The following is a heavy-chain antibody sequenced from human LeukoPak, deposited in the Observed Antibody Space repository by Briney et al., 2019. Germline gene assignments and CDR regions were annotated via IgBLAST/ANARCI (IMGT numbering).Heavy chain of an antibody. J-gene: IGHJ4*02. V-gene: IGHV4-34*01. CDR1: GGSFSGYY. Sequence: SETLSLTCAVYGGSFSGYYWSWIRQPPGKGLEWIGEINHSGSTNYNPSLKSRVTISVDTSKNQFSLKLSSVTAADTAVYYCARGTKYYYDSSGYYFAYYFDYWGQGTLVTVSS. CDR2: INHSGST. D-gene: IGHD3-22*01. CDR3: ARGTKYYYDSSGYYFAYYFDY.